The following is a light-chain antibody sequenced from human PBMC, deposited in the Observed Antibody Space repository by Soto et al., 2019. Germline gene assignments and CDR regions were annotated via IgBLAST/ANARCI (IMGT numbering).Light chain of an antibody. Sequence: DNQMKQFPSSVSASVGDRCSITCRASQGFSNWLAWYKQKPGKAPKLRSDAASSLRSWVQSRGSGRGAWTDFTRTSSSLQPEDFATYYGQQAHRFPLTFGGGTKVDIK. V-gene: IGKV1D-12*01. CDR1: QGFSNW. CDR3: QQAHRFPLT. CDR2: AAS. J-gene: IGKJ4*01.